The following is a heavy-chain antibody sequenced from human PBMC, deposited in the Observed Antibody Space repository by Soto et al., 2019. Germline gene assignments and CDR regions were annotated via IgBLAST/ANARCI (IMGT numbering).Heavy chain of an antibody. D-gene: IGHD6-19*01. Sequence: SVKVSCKASGGTFSSYAISWVRQAPGQRLEWMGGIIPIFGTANYAQKFQGRVTITADESTSTAYMELSSLRSEDTAVYYCARTKMWPSGWYGVYYYYGMDVWGQGTTVTVSS. CDR1: GGTFSSYA. J-gene: IGHJ6*02. V-gene: IGHV1-69*13. CDR3: ARTKMWPSGWYGVYYYYGMDV. CDR2: IIPIFGTA.